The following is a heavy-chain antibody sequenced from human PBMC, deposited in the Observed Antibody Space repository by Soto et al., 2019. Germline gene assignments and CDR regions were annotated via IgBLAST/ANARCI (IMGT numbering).Heavy chain of an antibody. CDR2: INHSGST. CDR1: GGSFSGYY. CDR3: ARSVIRTKTDGP. V-gene: IGHV4-34*01. D-gene: IGHD3-16*02. Sequence: PSETLSLTCAVYGGSFSGYYWSWIRQPPGKGLEWIGEINHSGSTNYNPSLKSRVTISVDTSKNQFSLKLSSVTAADTAVYYCARSVIRTKTDGPCGQGTMLAVSS. J-gene: IGHJ5*02.